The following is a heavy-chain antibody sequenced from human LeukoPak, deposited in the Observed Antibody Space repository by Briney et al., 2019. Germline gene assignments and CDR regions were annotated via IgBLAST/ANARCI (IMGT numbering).Heavy chain of an antibody. CDR2: VNRDGSET. V-gene: IGHV3-7*03. J-gene: IGHJ6*02. Sequence: GGSLRLSCAASGFTLSNHWMTWVRQVPGRGPERVANVNRDGSETYYLDSVKGRFTISKDNAKNLLYLQMNSLRAEDTALYHCARNNGMDVWGQGTTVIVSS. CDR3: ARNNGMDV. CDR1: GFTLSNHW.